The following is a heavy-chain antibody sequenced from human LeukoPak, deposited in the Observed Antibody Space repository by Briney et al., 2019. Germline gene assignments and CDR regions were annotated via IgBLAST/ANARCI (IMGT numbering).Heavy chain of an antibody. J-gene: IGHJ4*02. Sequence: GGSLRLSCAASGFTFSSYSMNWVHQAPGKGLEWVSSISSSSSYIYYADSVKGRFTISRDNAKNSLYLQMNSLRAEDTAVYYCARWAISSSWYYFDYWGQGTLVTVSS. D-gene: IGHD6-13*01. V-gene: IGHV3-21*01. CDR3: ARWAISSSWYYFDY. CDR2: ISSSSSYI. CDR1: GFTFSSYS.